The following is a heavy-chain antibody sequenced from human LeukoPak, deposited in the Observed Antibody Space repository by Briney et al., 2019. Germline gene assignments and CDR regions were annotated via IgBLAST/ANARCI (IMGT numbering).Heavy chain of an antibody. CDR3: ARDPAAPDYYGSGSYRGWFDP. V-gene: IGHV1-69*05. D-gene: IGHD3-10*01. J-gene: IGHJ5*02. CDR1: GGTFSTYG. Sequence: ASVKVSCKASGGTFSTYGISWVRQAPGQGLEWVGRIIPIFGTPNYAQKFQGRLTITTDESTSTAYMELSSLRFEDTAVYYCARDPAAPDYYGSGSYRGWFDPWGQGTLVTVFS. CDR2: IIPIFGTP.